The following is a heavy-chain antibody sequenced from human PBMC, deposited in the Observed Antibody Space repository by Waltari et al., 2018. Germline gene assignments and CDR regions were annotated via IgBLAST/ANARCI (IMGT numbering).Heavy chain of an antibody. CDR3: AKYSYDSSGYIPNFDY. V-gene: IGHV3-23*01. Sequence: EVQLLESGGGLVQPGGSLRLSCAASGFTFSSYAMNWVRQAPGKGLEWVSAISGSGNSTYYADSVKGRFTISRDNSKNTLCLQMHSLRDEDTAVYYCAKYSYDSSGYIPNFDYWGQGTLVTVSS. J-gene: IGHJ4*02. D-gene: IGHD3-22*01. CDR1: GFTFSSYA. CDR2: ISGSGNST.